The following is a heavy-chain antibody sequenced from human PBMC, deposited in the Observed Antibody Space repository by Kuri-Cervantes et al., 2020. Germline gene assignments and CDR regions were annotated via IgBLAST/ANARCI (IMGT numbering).Heavy chain of an antibody. CDR2: ISGSGGST. J-gene: IGHJ6*02. Sequence: GGSLRLSCAASGFTFSSYAMSWVRQAPGKGLEWVSAISGSGGSTYYADSVKGRFTISRDNSKNTLYLQMNSLRAEDTAVYYCAVYYDFWSGYVKNYYYGMDVWGQGTTVTVSS. V-gene: IGHV3-23*01. CDR1: GFTFSSYA. CDR3: AVYYDFWSGYVKNYYYGMDV. D-gene: IGHD3-3*01.